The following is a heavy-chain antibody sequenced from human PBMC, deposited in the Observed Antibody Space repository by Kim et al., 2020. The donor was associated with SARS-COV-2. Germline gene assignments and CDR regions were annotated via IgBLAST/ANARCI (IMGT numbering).Heavy chain of an antibody. CDR2: IYYSGST. CDR3: ARVTLVPKSSPNAFDI. Sequence: SETLSLTCTVSGGSISSYYWSWIRQPPGKGLEWIGYIYYSGSTNYNPSLKSRVTISVDTSKNQFSLKLSSVTAADTAVYYCARVTLVPKSSPNAFDIWGQGTMVTVSS. D-gene: IGHD3-10*01. V-gene: IGHV4-59*13. CDR1: GGSISSYY. J-gene: IGHJ3*02.